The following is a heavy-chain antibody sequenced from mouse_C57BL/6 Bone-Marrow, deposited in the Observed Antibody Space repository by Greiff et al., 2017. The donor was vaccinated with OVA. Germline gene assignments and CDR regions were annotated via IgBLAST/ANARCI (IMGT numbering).Heavy chain of an antibody. V-gene: IGHV1-54*01. Sequence: VQLVESGAELVRPGTSVKVSCKASGYAFTNYLIEWVKQRPGQGLEWIGVINPGSGGTNYNEKFKGKATLTADKSSSTAYMQLSSLTSEDSAVYFCARRHDYYGSSFDYWGQGTTLTVSS. CDR1: GYAFTNYL. J-gene: IGHJ2*01. CDR2: INPGSGGT. CDR3: ARRHDYYGSSFDY. D-gene: IGHD1-1*01.